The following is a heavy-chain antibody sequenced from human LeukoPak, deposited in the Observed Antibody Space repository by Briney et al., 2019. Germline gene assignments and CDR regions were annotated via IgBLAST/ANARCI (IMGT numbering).Heavy chain of an antibody. V-gene: IGHV3-23*01. D-gene: IGHD6-13*01. J-gene: IGHJ4*02. CDR3: AKDRQQLVPNYFDY. Sequence: GGSLRLSCAASGXTFSDFAVTWVRQAPGKGLEWVSEISGSGGSTYYAESVKGRFTISRDNSKNTLYLQMNSLRAEDTAVYYCAKDRQQLVPNYFDYWGQGTLVTVSS. CDR2: ISGSGGST. CDR1: GXTFSDFA.